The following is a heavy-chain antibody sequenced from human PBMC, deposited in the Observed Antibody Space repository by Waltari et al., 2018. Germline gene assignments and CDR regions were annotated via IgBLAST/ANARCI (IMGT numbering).Heavy chain of an antibody. D-gene: IGHD3-3*01. Sequence: EVHLVESGGDLVQPGRSLRLSCITSGFTFGDYGMSWVRQAPGKGMEWGVLTRRNADGGPTEYAASVKGRFTSSRDDSKSIAYLQMNNVKSEDTAAYFCTRVKGRVWSGYSFDSWGQGTLVTVSS. CDR2: TRRNADGGPT. CDR3: TRVKGRVWSGYSFDS. V-gene: IGHV3-49*04. CDR1: GFTFGDYG. J-gene: IGHJ4*02.